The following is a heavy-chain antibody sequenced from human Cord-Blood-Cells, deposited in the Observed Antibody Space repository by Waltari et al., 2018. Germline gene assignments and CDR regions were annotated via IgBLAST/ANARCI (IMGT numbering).Heavy chain of an antibody. V-gene: IGHV2-5*02. Sequence: QITLKESGPTLVKPTQTLTLTCTFSGFSLSTSGVGVGWIRQPPGKALEWLALIYCDDDKRYSPTLKSRLTITKDTSKNQVVLTMTNMDPVDTATYYCAHSPGDFWSGYYDAFDIWGQGTMVTVSS. CDR1: GFSLSTSGVG. CDR2: IYCDDDK. D-gene: IGHD3-3*01. CDR3: AHSPGDFWSGYYDAFDI. J-gene: IGHJ3*02.